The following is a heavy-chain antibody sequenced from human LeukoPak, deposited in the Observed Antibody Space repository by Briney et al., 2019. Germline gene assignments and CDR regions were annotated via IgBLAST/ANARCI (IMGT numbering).Heavy chain of an antibody. J-gene: IGHJ4*02. CDR3: AARGQGSSLSYFVY. CDR2: ISASVTT. D-gene: IGHD3-10*01. V-gene: IGHV4-61*01. Sequence: SETLSLTCTVSGGSVSSGTFDWSWIRQPPGKGLEWIGYISASVTTKYSPSLKTRVTISVDTSKNQFSLKLRSVTAADTVVYYCAARGQGSSLSYFVYWGQGTLVTVSS. CDR1: GGSVSSGTFD.